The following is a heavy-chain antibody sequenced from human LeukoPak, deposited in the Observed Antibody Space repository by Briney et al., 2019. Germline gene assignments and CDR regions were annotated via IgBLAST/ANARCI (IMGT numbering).Heavy chain of an antibody. V-gene: IGHV3-66*01. CDR3: ARAGYYYGSGSPDY. CDR1: GFTFSNAW. Sequence: RSGGSLRLSCVVSGFTFSNAWMSWVRQAPGKGLEWVSVIYSGGSTYYADSVKGRFTISRDNSKNTLYLQMNSLRAEDTAVYYCARAGYYYGSGSPDYWGQGTLATVSS. CDR2: IYSGGST. J-gene: IGHJ4*02. D-gene: IGHD3-10*01.